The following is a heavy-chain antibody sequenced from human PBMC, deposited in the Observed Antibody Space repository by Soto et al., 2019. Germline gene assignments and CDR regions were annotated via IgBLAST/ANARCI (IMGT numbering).Heavy chain of an antibody. CDR2: IHYTGTT. CDR1: GCSINNYF. D-gene: IGHD2-15*01. J-gene: IGHJ6*02. Sequence: LTCTVSGCSINNYFWSWIRQPPGGGLEWIAYIHYTGTTNYNPSLDSRVTISVDTSKNRFALKVRSVTAADTAMYYCSRHAEIPRMQNGMDVWGQGTAVTVAS. V-gene: IGHV4-59*01. CDR3: SRHAEIPRMQNGMDV.